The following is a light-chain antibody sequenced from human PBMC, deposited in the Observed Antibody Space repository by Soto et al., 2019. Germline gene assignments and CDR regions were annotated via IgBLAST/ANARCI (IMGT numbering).Light chain of an antibody. J-gene: IGKJ4*01. V-gene: IGKV3D-15*01. CDR2: ASS. CDR1: QNVATN. CDR3: QQYYHSGLS. Sequence: VMTQSPATLSVSPGEGVTLVCRASQNVATNLAWYQLKPVQAPRLLIHASSTRAAGIPGTFSGSGSGTQFSLTISSVQSEDSAVYYCQQYYHSGLSFGRGNKVES.